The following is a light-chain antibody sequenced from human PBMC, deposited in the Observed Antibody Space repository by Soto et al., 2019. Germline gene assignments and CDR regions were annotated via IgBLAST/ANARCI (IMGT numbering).Light chain of an antibody. CDR2: EVT. CDR1: SGDVGSFNY. Sequence: QSALTQPASVSGSPGQSITISCTGSSGDVGSFNYVSWYQHHPGKAPKLMIYEVTNRPSGVPDRFSGSKSGTSASLAITGLQPEDEGDYYCQSYDSTLSARYVFGTGTKLTVL. J-gene: IGLJ1*01. CDR3: QSYDSTLSARYV. V-gene: IGLV2-14*01.